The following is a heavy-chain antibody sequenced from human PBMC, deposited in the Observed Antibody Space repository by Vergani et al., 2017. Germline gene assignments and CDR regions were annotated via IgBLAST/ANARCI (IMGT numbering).Heavy chain of an antibody. CDR2: INAGNGNT. D-gene: IGHD3-22*01. CDR1: GYTFTSYA. CDR3: ARGQGRYYDSSGYYLLGY. V-gene: IGHV1-3*01. J-gene: IGHJ4*02. Sequence: QVQLVQSGAEVKKPGASVKVSCKASGYTFTSYAMHWVRQAPGKRLEWMGWINAGNGNTKYSKKFQGRVTITRDTSASTAYMELSSLRSEDTAVYYCARGQGRYYDSSGYYLLGYWGQGTLVTVSS.